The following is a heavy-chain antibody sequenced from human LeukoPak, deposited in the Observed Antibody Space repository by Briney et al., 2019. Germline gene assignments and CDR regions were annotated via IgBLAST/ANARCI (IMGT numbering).Heavy chain of an antibody. V-gene: IGHV6-1*01. Sequence: SQTLSLTCAISGDSVSSNSAAWNWLRQSPSRGLEWLGRTYYRSKWYNDYAVSVKSRITISPDTSKNQFSLQLNSVTPEDTAVYYCAREYCSSTSCYTESAFDIWGQGTMVTVSS. D-gene: IGHD2-2*02. CDR1: GDSVSSNSAA. J-gene: IGHJ3*02. CDR3: AREYCSSTSCYTESAFDI. CDR2: TYYRSKWYN.